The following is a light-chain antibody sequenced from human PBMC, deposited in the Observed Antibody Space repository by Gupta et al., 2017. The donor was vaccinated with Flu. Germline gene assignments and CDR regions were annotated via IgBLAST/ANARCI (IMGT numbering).Light chain of an antibody. CDR2: DVN. J-gene: IGLJ1*01. Sequence: QSALTQPASVSGSPGQSFTISCIGTSSDVGGYNYVSWYQQYPGKAPKLMIYDVNNPPSGVSNRFSGSKSDNTASLTISGLQAEDEADYYCSSYTRASTRVFGTGTKVTVL. CDR3: SSYTRASTRV. V-gene: IGLV2-14*01. CDR1: SSDVGGYNY.